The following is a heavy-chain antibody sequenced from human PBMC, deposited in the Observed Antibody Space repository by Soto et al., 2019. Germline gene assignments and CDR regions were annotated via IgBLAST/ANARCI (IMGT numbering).Heavy chain of an antibody. CDR2: FDPEDGET. D-gene: IGHD6-19*01. V-gene: IGHV1-24*01. CDR3: ATIWLVAVAGASPTLDY. CDR1: GYTLTELS. Sequence: ASVKVSCKVSGYTLTELSMHWVRQAPGKGLEWMGGFDPEDGETIYAQKFQGRVTMTEDTSTDTAYMELSSLRSEDTAVYYCATIWLVAVAGASPTLDYWGQGTLVTVSS. J-gene: IGHJ4*02.